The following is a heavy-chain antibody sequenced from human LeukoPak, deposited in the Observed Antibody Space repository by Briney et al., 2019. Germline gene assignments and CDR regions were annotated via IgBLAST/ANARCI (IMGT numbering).Heavy chain of an antibody. V-gene: IGHV3-21*01. CDR2: ISSSSSFI. CDR1: GFTFSSYW. CDR3: ARVSYGMDV. J-gene: IGHJ6*02. Sequence: PGGSLRLSCAASGFTFSSYWMSWVRQAPGKGLEWVSSISSSSSFIYYADSVKGRFTISRDNAKNSLYLQMNSLRAEDTAVYYCARVSYGMDVWGQGTTVTVSS.